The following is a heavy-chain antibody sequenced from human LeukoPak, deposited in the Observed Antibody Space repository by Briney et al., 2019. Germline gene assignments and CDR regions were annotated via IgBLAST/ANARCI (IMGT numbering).Heavy chain of an antibody. D-gene: IGHD4-17*01. Sequence: PSETLSLTCTVSGVSISSGDYYWSWIRQPPGKGLEWIGYIYYSGSTYYNPSLKSRVTISVDTSKNQFSLKLSSVTAADAAVYYCARVRNPTTYGDYAVYWGQGTLVTVSS. CDR3: ARVRNPTTYGDYAVY. V-gene: IGHV4-30-4*01. J-gene: IGHJ4*02. CDR1: GVSISSGDYY. CDR2: IYYSGST.